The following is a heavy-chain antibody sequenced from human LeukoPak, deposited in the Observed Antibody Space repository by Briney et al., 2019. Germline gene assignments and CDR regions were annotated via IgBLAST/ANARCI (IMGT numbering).Heavy chain of an antibody. J-gene: IGHJ4*02. D-gene: IGHD6-6*01. CDR3: ARQGEYTTSLGRKQFDY. CDR1: GGSISSSTYY. CDR2: IYYSGST. V-gene: IGHV4-39*01. Sequence: SETLFLTCTVSGGSISSSTYYWDWIRQPPGKGLEWIGNIYYSGSTYYNPSLKSRVTISIDTSKNQFSLKLSSVTAADTAVYYCARQGEYTTSLGRKQFDYWGQGALVTVSS.